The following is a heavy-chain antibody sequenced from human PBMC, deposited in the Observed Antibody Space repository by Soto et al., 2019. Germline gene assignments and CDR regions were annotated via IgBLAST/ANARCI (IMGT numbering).Heavy chain of an antibody. D-gene: IGHD6-19*01. CDR1: GYTFTGYA. Sequence: QVQLVQSGAEEKKPGASVKVSCKASGYTFTGYAMHWVRQAPGQRLEWMGWINAGNGNTKYSQKFQGRVTITRDTCSSTAYMALSSLRSEDTAVYYCARAVAVPADFDYWGQGTLVTVSS. CDR3: ARAVAVPADFDY. V-gene: IGHV1-3*05. CDR2: INAGNGNT. J-gene: IGHJ4*02.